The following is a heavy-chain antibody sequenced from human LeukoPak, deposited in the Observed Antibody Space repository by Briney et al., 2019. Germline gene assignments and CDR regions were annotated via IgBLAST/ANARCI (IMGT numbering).Heavy chain of an antibody. V-gene: IGHV1-46*01. CDR3: ARETPNYYDSSGYGGYYGMDV. J-gene: IGHJ6*02. D-gene: IGHD3-22*01. CDR1: GYTFTSYY. CDR2: INPSGGST. Sequence: ASVKVSCKASGYTFTSYYMHWVRQAPGQGLEWMGIINPSGGSTSYAQKFQGRVTMTRDTSTSTVYMELRSLRSEDTAVYYCARETPNYYDSSGYGGYYGMDVWGQGTTVTVSS.